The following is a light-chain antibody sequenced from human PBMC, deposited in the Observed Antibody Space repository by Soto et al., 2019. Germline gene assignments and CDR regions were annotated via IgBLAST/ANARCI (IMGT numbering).Light chain of an antibody. CDR3: QQYERFAT. J-gene: IGKJ1*01. CDR2: SVS. V-gene: IGKV3-15*01. Sequence: EKVMTQSPDTLSVSPGERATLSCRASQSFSTNLAWYQQRPGQAPRLLIYSVSTRATGIPARFSGSGSGTEFTLTISSLQPDDFATYYCQQYERFATFGQGTKVDIK. CDR1: QSFSTN.